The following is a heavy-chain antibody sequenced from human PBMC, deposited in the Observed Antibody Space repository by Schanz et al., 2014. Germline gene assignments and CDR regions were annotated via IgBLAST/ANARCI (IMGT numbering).Heavy chain of an antibody. Sequence: QLQLVQSGAEVKKPGSSVKVSCKLSGGTFSSYTISWMRQAPGQGLEWMGKIIPVLNIATYAQKFQGRVTITADKSTSTASMELSSLRSEDTAVYYCARGPSQGYSYGHNIGAYYYGMDVWGQGTTVTVS. J-gene: IGHJ6*02. D-gene: IGHD5-18*01. CDR1: GGTFSSYT. CDR2: IIPVLNIA. CDR3: ARGPSQGYSYGHNIGAYYYGMDV. V-gene: IGHV1-69*02.